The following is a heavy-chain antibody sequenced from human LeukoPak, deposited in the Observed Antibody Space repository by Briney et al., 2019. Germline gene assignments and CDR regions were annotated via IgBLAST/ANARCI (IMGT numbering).Heavy chain of an antibody. CDR2: ISGGNGNTYYA. V-gene: IGHV3-23*01. D-gene: IGHD3-9*01. Sequence: GGSLRLSCAASGFTFTSYAMNWVRQAPGKGLEWVSAISGGNGNTYYAYYADSVRGRFTISRDSSKNTLYLQMNSLRAEDTAVYYCAKFVDILTGYFDYWGQGTLVTVSS. CDR3: AKFVDILTGYFDY. J-gene: IGHJ4*02. CDR1: GFTFTSYA.